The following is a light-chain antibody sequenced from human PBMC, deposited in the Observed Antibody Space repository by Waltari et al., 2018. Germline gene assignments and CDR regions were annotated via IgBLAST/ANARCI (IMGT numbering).Light chain of an antibody. V-gene: IGKV3-11*01. J-gene: IGKJ5*01. Sequence: EIVLTQSPATLSLSPGERATLSCRASKSVNTYLAWYQQKPGQAPRLLIFDASNRAAGIPDRFSGSGSGTDFTLTISSLEPDDFAVYYCQQRSDWPITFGQGARLEI. CDR2: DAS. CDR1: KSVNTY. CDR3: QQRSDWPIT.